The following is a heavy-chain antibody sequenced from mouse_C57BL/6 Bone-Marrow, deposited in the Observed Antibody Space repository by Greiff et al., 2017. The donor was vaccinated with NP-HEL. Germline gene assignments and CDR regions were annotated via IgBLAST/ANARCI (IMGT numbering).Heavy chain of an antibody. V-gene: IGHV1-52*01. CDR3: ARALTGWYYFDY. D-gene: IGHD2-3*01. CDR1: GYTFTSYW. J-gene: IGHJ2*01. Sequence: QVHVKQSGAELVRPGSSVKLSCKASGYTFTSYWMHWVKQRPIQGLEWIGNIDPSDSETHYNQKFKDKATLTVDKSSSTAYMQLSSLTSEDSAVYYCARALTGWYYFDYWGQGTTLTVSS. CDR2: IDPSDSET.